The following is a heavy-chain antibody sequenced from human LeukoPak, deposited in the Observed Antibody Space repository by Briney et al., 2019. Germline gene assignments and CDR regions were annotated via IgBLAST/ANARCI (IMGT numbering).Heavy chain of an antibody. J-gene: IGHJ4*02. CDR2: IFHDGRT. CDR3: ARVTSYFDY. V-gene: IGHV4-38-2*01. D-gene: IGHD2-21*02. Sequence: SETLSLSCEVSGYSISSGYFWAWIRQSPGKGLEVIAGIFHDGRTYYNPSVQSRVTISVDRSKNQFSLKLSSVTAADTAVYYCARVTSYFDYWGQGTLVTVSS. CDR1: GYSISSGYF.